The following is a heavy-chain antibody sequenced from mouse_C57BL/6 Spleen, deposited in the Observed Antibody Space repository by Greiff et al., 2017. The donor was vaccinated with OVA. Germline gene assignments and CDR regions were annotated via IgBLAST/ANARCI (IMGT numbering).Heavy chain of an antibody. CDR1: GYTFTSYW. Sequence: QVQLQQPGAELVKPGASVKLSCKASGYTFTSYWMHWVKQRPGQGLEWIGMIHPNSGSTNYNEKFKSKATLTVDKSSRTAYMQLSSLTSDDSAVYYCAKLANKDYYGHYYFDYWGQGTTLTVSS. CDR3: AKLANKDYYGHYYFDY. CDR2: IHPNSGST. J-gene: IGHJ2*01. D-gene: IGHD1-1*01. V-gene: IGHV1-64*01.